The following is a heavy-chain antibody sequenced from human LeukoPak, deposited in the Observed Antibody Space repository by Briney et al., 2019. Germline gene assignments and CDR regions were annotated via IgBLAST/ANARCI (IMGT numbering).Heavy chain of an antibody. V-gene: IGHV1-46*01. CDR1: GYTFTNYY. CDR2: LNPSAATT. D-gene: IGHD2-21*02. CDR3: AREGGGDRGRAFDI. J-gene: IGHJ3*02. Sequence: ASVKLSFKASGYTFTNYYIHWLRHAPGQGLGWMGILNPSAATTTYAQNFQGRVTMTRDTSTSTVYMEPSSLRSEDTAVYYCAREGGGDRGRAFDIWGQGTMVTVSS.